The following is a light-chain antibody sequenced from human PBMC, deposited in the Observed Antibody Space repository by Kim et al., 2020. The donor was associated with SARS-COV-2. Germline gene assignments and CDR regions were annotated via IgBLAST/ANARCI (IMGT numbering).Light chain of an antibody. CDR2: DAS. CDR3: QQYDNLLPGT. CDR1: QDISNY. V-gene: IGKV1-33*01. J-gene: IGKJ2*01. Sequence: ASVGDRVTITCQASQDISNYLNWYQQRPGKAPKLLIYDASNLKTGVPSRFSGSGSGTDFTFTISSLQPEDIATYYCQQYDNLLPGTFGQGTKLEI.